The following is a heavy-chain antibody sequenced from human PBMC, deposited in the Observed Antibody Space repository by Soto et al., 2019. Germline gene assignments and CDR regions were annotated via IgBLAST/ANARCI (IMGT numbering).Heavy chain of an antibody. D-gene: IGHD3-16*02. CDR3: ARCGTNLGSSWYYHGMDV. J-gene: IGHJ6*02. CDR1: GDSINRRSYF. CDR2: VYYSGST. V-gene: IGHV4-39*01. Sequence: TLSLTCTVSGDSINRRSYFWAWIRLPPGKGLEWIGSVYYSGSTYYNPSLKSRVTISEDASKNQMFLNMYSLTDADTAVYYCARCGTNLGSSWYYHGMDVWGQGTTVTVSS.